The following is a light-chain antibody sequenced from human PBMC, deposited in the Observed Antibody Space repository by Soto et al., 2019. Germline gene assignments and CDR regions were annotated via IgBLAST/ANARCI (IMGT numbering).Light chain of an antibody. CDR1: SSDVGGYNY. J-gene: IGLJ1*01. CDR2: DVS. V-gene: IGLV2-14*03. CDR3: SSYTTSNTRQIV. Sequence: QSALTQPASVSGSPGQSITISCTGTSSDVGGYNYVSWYQHHPGKAPKLLIYDVSNRPSGVSNRFSGSKSDNTASLTISGLQPEDEADYYSSSYTTSNTRQIVFGTGTKLTVL.